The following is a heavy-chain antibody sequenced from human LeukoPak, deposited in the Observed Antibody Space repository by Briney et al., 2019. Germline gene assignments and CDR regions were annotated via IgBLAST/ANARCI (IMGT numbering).Heavy chain of an antibody. CDR1: GGSISSSSYY. CDR3: ARRSEGSGLDY. J-gene: IGHJ4*02. D-gene: IGHD3-10*01. V-gene: IGHV4-61*05. CDR2: IYYSGST. Sequence: SETLSLTCTVSGGSISSSSYYWSWIRQPPGKGLEWIGYIYYSGSTNYNPSLKSRVTISVDTSKNQFSLKLSSVTAADTAVYYCARRSEGSGLDYWGQGTLVTVSS.